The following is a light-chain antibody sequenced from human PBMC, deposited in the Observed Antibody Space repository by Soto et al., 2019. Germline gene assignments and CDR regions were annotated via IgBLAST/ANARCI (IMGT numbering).Light chain of an antibody. CDR3: SSFGGSDNVL. Sequence: SALTHPPSASWSPGQSVTISCTGTSSDVGGYNSVSWFQQHPGKAPKLMIYDVIKRPSGVPGRFSGSKSGNTASLTVSGLQAEDEADYYCSSFGGSDNVLFGGGTKVTVL. CDR1: SSDVGGYNS. V-gene: IGLV2-8*01. J-gene: IGLJ2*01. CDR2: DVI.